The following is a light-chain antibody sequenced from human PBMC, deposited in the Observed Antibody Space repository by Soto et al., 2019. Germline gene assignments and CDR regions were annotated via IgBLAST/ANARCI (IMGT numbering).Light chain of an antibody. CDR3: QQYSTSLT. CDR1: QSVGST. V-gene: IGKV3-15*01. CDR2: GAS. Sequence: EILMTQSPATLSVSPGERVILSCSASQSVGSTLAWYQQKPGQAPRLLIRGASTRATGVPARFSGSGSGTEFTLTISSLQSEDFAVYYCQQYSTSLTFGGGTTLEIK. J-gene: IGKJ4*02.